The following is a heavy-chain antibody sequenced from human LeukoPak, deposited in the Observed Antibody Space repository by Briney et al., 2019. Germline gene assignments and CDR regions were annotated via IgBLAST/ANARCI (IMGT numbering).Heavy chain of an antibody. J-gene: IGHJ4*02. CDR1: NYPFTSYG. D-gene: IGHD4-17*01. CDR3: ARGPHYGDNGAPDFDY. V-gene: IGHV1-18*01. Sequence: ASVKVSCKASNYPFTSYGISWVRQAPGQGLEWMGWISAYNGNTNYAQKLQGRVTMTTDTSTSTAYMELTSLRSDDTAVYYCARGPHYGDNGAPDFDYWGQGTLVTVSS. CDR2: ISAYNGNT.